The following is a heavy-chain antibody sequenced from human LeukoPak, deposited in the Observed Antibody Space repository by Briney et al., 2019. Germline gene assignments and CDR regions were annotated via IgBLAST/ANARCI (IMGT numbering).Heavy chain of an antibody. D-gene: IGHD2-21*02. Sequence: GGSLRLSCAASGFTFSSYSMNWVRQAPGKGLEWGSYISSSSSTIYYADSVKGRFTISRDNAKNSLYLQMNSLRAEDTAVYYCARLPHIVVVTAISTTEDWFDLWGQGTLVTVSS. CDR2: ISSSSSTI. V-gene: IGHV3-48*01. CDR1: GFTFSSYS. J-gene: IGHJ5*02. CDR3: ARLPHIVVVTAISTTEDWFDL.